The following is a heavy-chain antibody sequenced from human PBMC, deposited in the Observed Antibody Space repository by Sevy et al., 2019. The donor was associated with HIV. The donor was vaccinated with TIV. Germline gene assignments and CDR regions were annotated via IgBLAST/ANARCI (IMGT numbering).Heavy chain of an antibody. CDR2: FDPEDGET. J-gene: IGHJ4*02. CDR3: AATREYYDENSGYFDY. CDR1: GYTLTKLS. D-gene: IGHD3-22*01. V-gene: IGHV1-24*01. Sequence: ASVKVSCKVSGYTLTKLSMNWVRQAPGKGLEWMGTFDPEDGETIYAQNFQGRVTMTEDTSTDTAYMELNSLRSEDTAVYYCAATREYYDENSGYFDYWGQGTLVTVSS.